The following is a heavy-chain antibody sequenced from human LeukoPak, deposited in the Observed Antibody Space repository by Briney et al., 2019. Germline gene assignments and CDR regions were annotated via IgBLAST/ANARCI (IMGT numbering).Heavy chain of an antibody. D-gene: IGHD3-10*01. CDR2: INPSDGST. V-gene: IGHV1-46*01. CDR1: GYTFTNYY. J-gene: IGHJ4*02. Sequence: ASVKVSCKASGYTFTNYYMRWVRQAPGQGLEWMGVINPSDGSTSYAQKFQGRVTMTRDTSTSTIYMELSSLGFEDTAVYYCARGNYYGSGGDYWGQGTLVTVSS. CDR3: ARGNYYGSGGDY.